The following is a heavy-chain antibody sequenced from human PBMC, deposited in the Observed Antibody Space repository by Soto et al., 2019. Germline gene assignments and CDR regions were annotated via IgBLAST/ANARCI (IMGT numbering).Heavy chain of an antibody. CDR1: VYTFTSYY. Sequence: SVKDSCKATVYTFTSYYMHWVRQAPGQGLEWMGIINPSGGSTSYAQKFQGRVTMTRDTSTSTVYMEMSSLRSEDTAVYYCARDGGYRNWFDPWGQGTLVTVSS. V-gene: IGHV1-46*01. D-gene: IGHD3-22*01. J-gene: IGHJ5*02. CDR2: INPSGGST. CDR3: ARDGGYRNWFDP.